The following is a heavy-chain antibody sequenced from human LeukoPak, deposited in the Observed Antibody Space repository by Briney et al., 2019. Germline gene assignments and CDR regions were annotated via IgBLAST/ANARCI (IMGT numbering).Heavy chain of an antibody. V-gene: IGHV3-9*01. CDR2: ISLNSGNI. CDR1: GFTFDDYA. J-gene: IGHJ4*02. CDR3: ARETPRRGETRDGYR. Sequence: GGSLRLSCAASGFTFDDYAMHWVRQAPGKGLEWVASISLNSGNIAYADSAKGRFTISRDNPKNLLFLQINSLRVEDTAVYYCARETPRRGETRDGYRWGQGTLVTVSS. D-gene: IGHD5-24*01.